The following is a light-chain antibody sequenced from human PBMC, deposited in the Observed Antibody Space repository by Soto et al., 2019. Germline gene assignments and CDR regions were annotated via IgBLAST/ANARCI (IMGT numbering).Light chain of an antibody. J-gene: IGLJ1*01. CDR1: SNDVGANNF. CDR2: EVS. CDR3: ISYTNVNARV. Sequence: QSALTQPASVSGSPGQSITISCTGTSNDVGANNFVSWYQQHPGKAPKLMIYEVSNRPSGVSNRFSGSKSDNTASLTISGLHAEDEADYNCISYTNVNARVFGTGNKLPVL. V-gene: IGLV2-14*01.